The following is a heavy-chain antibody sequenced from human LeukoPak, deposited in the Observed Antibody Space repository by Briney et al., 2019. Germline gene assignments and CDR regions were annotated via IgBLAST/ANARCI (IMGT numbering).Heavy chain of an antibody. J-gene: IGHJ6*03. D-gene: IGHD3-22*01. Sequence: GSLRLSCAASGFTFSSNAMSWVRQAPGKGLEWVSAISGSGAGTYYADSVKGRFTISRDNSENTLYLQMNSLRGEDTAVYYCATYYYDSSGYYPYYYYYMDVWGKGTTVIVPS. CDR3: ATYYYDSSGYYPYYYYYMDV. V-gene: IGHV3-23*01. CDR1: GFTFSSNA. CDR2: ISGSGAGT.